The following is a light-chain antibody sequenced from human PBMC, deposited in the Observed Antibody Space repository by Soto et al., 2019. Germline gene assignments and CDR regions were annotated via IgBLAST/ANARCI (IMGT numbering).Light chain of an antibody. Sequence: SXELTQPPSVSVAPGQTARITCGGNXIGSKTVHXXXXXXXXXXVLVVYTDTDRPSGIPERFSGSNSGNTATLTISRVEAGDEADYYCQVWDSSSDHYVFGTGTKVTVL. CDR3: QVWDSSSDHYV. V-gene: IGLV3-21*02. CDR2: TDT. CDR1: XIGSKT. J-gene: IGLJ1*01.